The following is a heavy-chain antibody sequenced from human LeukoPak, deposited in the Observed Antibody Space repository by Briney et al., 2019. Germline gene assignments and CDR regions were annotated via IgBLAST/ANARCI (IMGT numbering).Heavy chain of an antibody. Sequence: PGRSLRLSCTASGFTFGDYAMSWFRQAPGKGLEWVGFIRSKAYGGTTEYAASVKGRFTISRDDSKSIAYLRMNSLKTEDTAVYYCTRPYYGSGSYYDYFDYWGQGTLVTVSS. CDR1: GFTFGDYA. CDR3: TRPYYGSGSYYDYFDY. J-gene: IGHJ4*02. V-gene: IGHV3-49*03. CDR2: IRSKAYGGTT. D-gene: IGHD3-10*01.